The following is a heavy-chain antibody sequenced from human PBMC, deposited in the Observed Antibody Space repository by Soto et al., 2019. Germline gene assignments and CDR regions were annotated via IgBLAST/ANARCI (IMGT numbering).Heavy chain of an antibody. J-gene: IGHJ3*02. CDR1: GYTSTSYY. CDR2: INPSGGST. D-gene: IGHD3-22*01. V-gene: IGHV1-46*01. CDR3: ARTQTLAYDSSGYYSTLLAFDI. Sequence: ASVKVSCKASGYTSTSYYMHWVRQAPGQGLEWMGIINPSGGSTSYAQKFQGRVTMTRDTSTSTVYMELSSLRSEDTAVYYCARTQTLAYDSSGYYSTLLAFDIWGQGTMVTVSS.